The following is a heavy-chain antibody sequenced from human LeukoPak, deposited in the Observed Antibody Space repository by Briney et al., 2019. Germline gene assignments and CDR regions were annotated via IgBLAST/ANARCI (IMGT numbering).Heavy chain of an antibody. CDR2: ISNDGSYI. Sequence: PGGSLRLSCAASGFMFSSWWMLWFRRPPGKGLESVAHISNDGSYIVYADSVMGRFTISRDNAKNTLYLQMNSLRPEDSGVYYSATFGHQWSSSHWRQGALVTVSS. CDR1: GFMFSSWW. V-gene: IGHV3-74*01. J-gene: IGHJ4*02. CDR3: ATFGHQWSSSH. D-gene: IGHD3/OR15-3a*01.